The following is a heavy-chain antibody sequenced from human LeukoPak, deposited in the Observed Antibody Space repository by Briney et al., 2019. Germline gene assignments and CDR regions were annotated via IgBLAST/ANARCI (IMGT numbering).Heavy chain of an antibody. J-gene: IGHJ5*02. V-gene: IGHV1-3*01. CDR2: INAGNGNT. D-gene: IGHD2-2*01. Sequence: ASVKVSCKASGYTFTSYAVHWVRQAPGQRLEWMGWINAGNGNTKYSQKFQGRVTITRDTSASTAYMELSNLRSEDTAVYYCARVEVVPDNWFDPWGQGTLVTVSS. CDR1: GYTFTSYA. CDR3: ARVEVVPDNWFDP.